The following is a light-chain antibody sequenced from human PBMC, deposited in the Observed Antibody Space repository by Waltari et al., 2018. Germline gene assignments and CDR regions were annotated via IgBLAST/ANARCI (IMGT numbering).Light chain of an antibody. CDR3: SSYAGSKFWV. J-gene: IGLJ3*02. V-gene: IGLV2-8*01. CDR1: SSDVGGYNY. CDR2: EVS. Sequence: QSALTQPPSASGSPGQSVTISCTGTSSDVGGYNYVSWFQQRPGKAPKVMIYEVSKGPLGVPDRFSGSNSGNTASLIVSGLQAEDEADYYCSSYAGSKFWVFGGGTKLTVL.